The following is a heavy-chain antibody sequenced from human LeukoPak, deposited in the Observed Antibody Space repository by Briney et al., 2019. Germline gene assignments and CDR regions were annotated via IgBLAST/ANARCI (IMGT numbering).Heavy chain of an antibody. CDR2: IIPIFGTA. Sequence: SVKVSCKASGGTFSSYAISWVRQAPGQGLEWMGGIIPIFGTANDAQKFQGRVTITTDESTSTAYMELSSLRSEDTAVYYCARDLWASPDYGDYSDYWGQGTLVTVSS. D-gene: IGHD4-17*01. V-gene: IGHV1-69*05. CDR1: GGTFSSYA. J-gene: IGHJ4*02. CDR3: ARDLWASPDYGDYSDY.